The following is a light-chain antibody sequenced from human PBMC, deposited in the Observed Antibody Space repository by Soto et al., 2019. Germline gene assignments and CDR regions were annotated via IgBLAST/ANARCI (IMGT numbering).Light chain of an antibody. Sequence: EIVMTQSPATLSVSPGERATLSCRASQSVSSNLAWYHQKPGQPPRLLIYDASTRASGLPARFSGSGSGTEFSLTISCLQSEDFGGYFLQQSTDWLSFGGGTKVEIK. CDR1: QSVSSN. CDR3: QQSTDWLS. J-gene: IGKJ4*01. CDR2: DAS. V-gene: IGKV3-15*01.